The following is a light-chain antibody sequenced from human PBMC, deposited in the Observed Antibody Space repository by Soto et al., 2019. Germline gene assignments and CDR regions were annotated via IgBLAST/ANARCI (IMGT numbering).Light chain of an antibody. CDR2: GAS. V-gene: IGKV3-20*01. Sequence: EIVLTQSPGTLSLSPGERATLSCRASQSVSNNYLAWYQQKPGQAPRLLIYGASNRATGIPDRFSGSGSGTDFTLTISRLEPEDFAVYHCHQYGSSVRAFGQGTKLEIK. J-gene: IGKJ1*01. CDR3: HQYGSSVRA. CDR1: QSVSNNY.